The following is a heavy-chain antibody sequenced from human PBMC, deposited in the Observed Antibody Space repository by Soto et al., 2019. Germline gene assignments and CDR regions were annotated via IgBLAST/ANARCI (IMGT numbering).Heavy chain of an antibody. D-gene: IGHD6-19*01. CDR3: AKAHISGWPDAFDI. Sequence: GESLKISCKGYGYSFISYWIGWVRQMPGKCLEWMGMIYPRDSDTRYSPSFPGQVTVSADKSISTAYLQWSSLKARDTAMYYCAKAHISGWPDAFDIWGQGXMVTVSS. J-gene: IGHJ3*02. CDR2: IYPRDSDT. CDR1: GYSFISYW. V-gene: IGHV5-51*01.